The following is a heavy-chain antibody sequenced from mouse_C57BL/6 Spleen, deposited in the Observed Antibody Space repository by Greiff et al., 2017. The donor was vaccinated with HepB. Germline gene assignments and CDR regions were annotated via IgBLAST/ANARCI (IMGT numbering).Heavy chain of an antibody. CDR3: TRDGGSYAMDY. CDR1: GFTFSSYA. CDR2: ISSGGDYI. J-gene: IGHJ4*01. V-gene: IGHV5-9-1*02. Sequence: EVQGVESGEGLVKPGGSLKLSCAASGFTFSSYAMSWVRQTPEKRLEWVAYISSGGDYIYYADTVKGRFTISRDNARNTLYLQMSSLKSEDTAMYYCTRDGGSYAMDYWGQVTSVTVSS.